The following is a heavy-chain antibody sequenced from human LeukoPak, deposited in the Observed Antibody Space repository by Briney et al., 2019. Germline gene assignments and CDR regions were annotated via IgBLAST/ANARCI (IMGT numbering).Heavy chain of an antibody. J-gene: IGHJ4*02. CDR3: ARDLLKAGGVRMYSGFGY. CDR2: IYYSGST. Sequence: SETLSLTCTVSGGSISSYYWSWIRQPPGKGLEWIGYIYYSGSTNYNPSLKSRVTISVDTSKNQFSLKLSSVTAADTAVYYCARDLLKAGGVRMYSGFGYWGQGTLVTVSS. V-gene: IGHV4-59*01. CDR1: GGSISSYY. D-gene: IGHD1-26*01.